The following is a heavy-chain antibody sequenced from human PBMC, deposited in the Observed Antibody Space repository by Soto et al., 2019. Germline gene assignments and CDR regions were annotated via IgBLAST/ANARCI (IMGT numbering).Heavy chain of an antibody. CDR2: VHHSWGS. J-gene: IGHJ6*02. CDR3: ARQGFGPLHGLVDV. D-gene: IGHD3-10*01. Sequence: QVQLQESGPGLVKPSETMSLSCTVSGGPISSYYWSWFRQSPGKRMEWIGYVHHSWGSSYNPSLQSRLDISLDPHKSQFSQKVTSVTATDTAVYYCARQGFGPLHGLVDVWGQGTTVTVSS. V-gene: IGHV4-59*08. CDR1: GGPISSYY.